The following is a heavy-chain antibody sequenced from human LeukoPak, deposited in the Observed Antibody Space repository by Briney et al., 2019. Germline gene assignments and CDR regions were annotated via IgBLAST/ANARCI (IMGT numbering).Heavy chain of an antibody. J-gene: IGHJ4*02. Sequence: GSLRLSCAASGFNFSSYWMSWVRQPPGKGLEWIGTIFHSGSTNYNPSLKSRVTIFVDTPKNQVSLKLTSVTAADTAVYYCARGDRRVAIFGGLKPPDYWGQGTLVTVSS. CDR2: IFHSGST. CDR1: GFNFSSYW. D-gene: IGHD3-3*01. V-gene: IGHV4-4*02. CDR3: ARGDRRVAIFGGLKPPDY.